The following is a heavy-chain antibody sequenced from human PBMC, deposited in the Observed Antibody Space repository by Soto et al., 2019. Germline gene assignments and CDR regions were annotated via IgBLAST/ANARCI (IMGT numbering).Heavy chain of an antibody. CDR2: ISGSGGST. V-gene: IGHV3-23*01. J-gene: IGHJ4*02. CDR3: AKDKGIVVVPDAIGY. CDR1: GFTFSSYP. Sequence: PGGSLRLSCAASGFTFSSYPMSWVRQAPGKGLEWVSAISGSGGSTYYADSVKGRFTISRDNPKNTLYLQMNSLRAEDTAVYYCAKDKGIVVVPDAIGYWGQGTLVTVSS. D-gene: IGHD2-2*02.